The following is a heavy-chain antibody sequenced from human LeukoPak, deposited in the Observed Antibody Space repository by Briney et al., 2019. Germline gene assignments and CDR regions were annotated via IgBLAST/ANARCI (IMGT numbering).Heavy chain of an antibody. CDR2: ISAYNGNT. D-gene: IGHD2-8*01. CDR3: ARDLYCTNGVCYISNYYYGMDV. V-gene: IGHV1-18*01. Sequence: GASVKVSCKASGYTFTSYGISWVRQAPGQGLEWMGWISAYNGNTNYAQKLQGRVTMTTDTSTSTAYMELGSLRSDDTAVYYCARDLYCTNGVCYISNYYYGMDVWGQGTTVTVSS. CDR1: GYTFTSYG. J-gene: IGHJ6*02.